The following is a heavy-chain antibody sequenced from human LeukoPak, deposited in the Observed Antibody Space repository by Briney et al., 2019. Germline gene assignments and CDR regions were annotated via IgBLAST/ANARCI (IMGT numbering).Heavy chain of an antibody. CDR3: ARGGHWGDY. V-gene: IGHV4-34*01. CDR2: INHSGST. D-gene: IGHD7-27*01. J-gene: IGHJ4*02. Sequence: SETLSLTCAVYGGSFSGYYWSWIRQPPGKGLVWIGEINHSGSTNYNPSLKSRVTISVDTSKNQFSLKLSSVTAADTAVYYCARGGHWGDYWGQGTLVTVSS. CDR1: GGSFSGYY.